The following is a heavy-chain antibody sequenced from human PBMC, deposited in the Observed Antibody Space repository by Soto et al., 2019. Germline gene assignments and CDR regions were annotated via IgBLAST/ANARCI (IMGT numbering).Heavy chain of an antibody. CDR1: GFTFSSYG. CDR2: ISYDGSNK. J-gene: IGHJ5*02. CDR3: AKSLGVDIVAMGFES. D-gene: IGHD5-12*01. V-gene: IGHV3-30*18. Sequence: GGSLRLSCAASGFTFSSYGMHWVRRAPGKGLEWVAVISYDGSNKYYADSVKGRFTISRDNSKNTLYLQMNSLRAEDTAVYYCAKSLGVDIVAMGFESWGQGTLVTVSS.